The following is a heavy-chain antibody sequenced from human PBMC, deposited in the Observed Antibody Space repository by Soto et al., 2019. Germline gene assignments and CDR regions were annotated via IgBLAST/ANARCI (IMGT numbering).Heavy chain of an antibody. CDR3: ARPLWRDDYNWGYFDL. CDR2: ISYDGSNK. J-gene: IGHJ2*01. V-gene: IGHV3-30-3*01. D-gene: IGHD4-4*01. CDR1: GFTFSSYA. Sequence: QVQLVESGGGVVQPGRSLRLSCAASGFTFSSYAMHWVRQAPGKGLEWVAVISYDGSNKYYADSVKGRFTISRDNSKNTLYLQINSLRAEDTPVYYCARPLWRDDYNWGYFDLWGRGTLVTVSS.